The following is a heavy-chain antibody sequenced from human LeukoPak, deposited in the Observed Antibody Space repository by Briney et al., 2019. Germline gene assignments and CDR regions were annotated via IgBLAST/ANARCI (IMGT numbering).Heavy chain of an antibody. Sequence: ASVKVSCKASGYTFTGYYMHRVRQAPGQGLEWMGWINPNSGGTNYAQKFQGRVTMTRDTSISTAYMELSRLRSDDTAVYYCARAGSSWSGDWFDPWGQGTLVTVSS. CDR3: ARAGSSWSGDWFDP. D-gene: IGHD6-13*01. V-gene: IGHV1-2*02. J-gene: IGHJ5*02. CDR1: GYTFTGYY. CDR2: INPNSGGT.